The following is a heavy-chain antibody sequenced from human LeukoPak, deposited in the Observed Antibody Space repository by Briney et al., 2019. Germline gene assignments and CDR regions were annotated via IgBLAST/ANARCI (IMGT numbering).Heavy chain of an antibody. Sequence: GGSLRLSCAASGFTFSSYEMNWVRQAPGKGLEWVSSISSSSIYIYYADSLKGRFTISRDNAKNSLSLQMNSLRAEDTAVYYCARGRQNSGSYSDAFDIWGQGTVVTVSS. CDR3: ARGRQNSGSYSDAFDI. V-gene: IGHV3-21*01. CDR1: GFTFSSYE. CDR2: ISSSSIYI. J-gene: IGHJ3*02. D-gene: IGHD1-26*01.